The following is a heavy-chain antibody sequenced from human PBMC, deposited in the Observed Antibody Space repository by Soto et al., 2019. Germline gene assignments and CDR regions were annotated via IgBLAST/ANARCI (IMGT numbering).Heavy chain of an antibody. CDR1: TFTLSTYG. CDR3: ARGADNQVLSRDYFYGMDV. Sequence: QVQLVESGGGVVQPGRSLRLSCAASTFTLSTYGMHWVRQAPGKGLEWVAVISYEGNNKYYADSVKGRFTISRDNSRNTLCLQINSLTTEDTSVYYWARGADNQVLSRDYFYGMDVWGQGIMVTVSS. V-gene: IGHV3-30*03. CDR2: ISYEGNNK. D-gene: IGHD2-2*01. J-gene: IGHJ6*02.